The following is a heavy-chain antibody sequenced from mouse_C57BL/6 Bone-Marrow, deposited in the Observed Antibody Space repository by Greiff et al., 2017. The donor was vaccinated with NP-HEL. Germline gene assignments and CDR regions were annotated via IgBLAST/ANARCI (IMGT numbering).Heavy chain of an antibody. CDR3: ARKGVVAPYWYFDV. J-gene: IGHJ1*03. CDR1: GFSLTSYG. D-gene: IGHD1-1*01. Sequence: QVQLKESGPGLVQPSQSLSITCTVSGFSLTSYGVHWVRQSPGKGLEWLGVIWSGGSTDYNAAFISRLSISKDNSKSQVFFKMNSLQADDTAIYYCARKGVVAPYWYFDVGGTGTTVTVSS. V-gene: IGHV2-2*01. CDR2: IWSGGST.